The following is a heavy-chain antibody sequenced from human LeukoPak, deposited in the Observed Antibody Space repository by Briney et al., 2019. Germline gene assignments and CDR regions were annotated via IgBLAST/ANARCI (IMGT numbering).Heavy chain of an antibody. CDR1: GGSICSSSDY. D-gene: IGHD5-12*01. CDR2: SYYTGST. J-gene: IGHJ2*01. V-gene: IGHV4-39*07. CDR3: VSTPWPSWYFDL. Sequence: PSETLSLTCTVSGGSICSSSDYGGWRCQPPGKGLEWIGSSYYTGSTYYNPSLKSRVTISVDTYKNQLSLKLRSVTAADTAVYYCVSTPWPSWYFDLWGRGTLATVS.